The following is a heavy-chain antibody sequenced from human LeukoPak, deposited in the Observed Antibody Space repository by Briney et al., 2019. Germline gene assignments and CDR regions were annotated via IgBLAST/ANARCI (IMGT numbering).Heavy chain of an antibody. J-gene: IGHJ5*02. CDR2: INFSGTT. CDR1: GGSISTTSFY. Sequence: MTSETLSLTCTVSGGSISTTSFYWAWIRQPPGKGLEWIGSINFSGTTHYNPSLKSRVTMSVDTSKNQFSLKLGSVTAADTAVYYCARAGYSSSWYWSWFDPWGQGTLVTVSS. CDR3: ARAGYSSSWYWSWFDP. V-gene: IGHV4-39*07. D-gene: IGHD6-13*01.